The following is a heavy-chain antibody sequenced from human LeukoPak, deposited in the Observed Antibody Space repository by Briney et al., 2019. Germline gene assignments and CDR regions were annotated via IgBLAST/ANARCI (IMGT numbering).Heavy chain of an antibody. V-gene: IGHV3-30-3*01. D-gene: IGHD6-13*01. J-gene: IGHJ4*02. CDR1: GFTFSSYA. CDR3: ARSIAAPGTWYFDY. Sequence: GGSLRLSCAASGFTFSSYASHWVRQAPGEGLEWVAVISYDGSSKFYADSVKGRFTISRDNSKNTLYLQMNSLRAEDTAVYYCARSIAAPGTWYFDYWGQGTLVTVSS. CDR2: ISYDGSSK.